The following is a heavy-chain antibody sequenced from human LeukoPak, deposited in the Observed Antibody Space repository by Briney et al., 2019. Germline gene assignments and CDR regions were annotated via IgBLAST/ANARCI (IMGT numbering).Heavy chain of an antibody. Sequence: GGSLRLXCAASGFTFSSYWMHWGRQGPGKGLVWVSRINSDGSSTTYADSVKGRFTISRDNAKNTLYLQMNSLRAEDTAVYYCARGSYGYDYWGQGTLVTVSS. D-gene: IGHD5-18*01. V-gene: IGHV3-74*01. CDR3: ARGSYGYDY. CDR2: INSDGSST. CDR1: GFTFSSYW. J-gene: IGHJ4*02.